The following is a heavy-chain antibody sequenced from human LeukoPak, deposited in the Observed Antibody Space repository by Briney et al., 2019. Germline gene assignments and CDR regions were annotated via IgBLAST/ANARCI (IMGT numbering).Heavy chain of an antibody. D-gene: IGHD3-22*01. CDR1: GGSISSYY. CDR2: IYYSGST. Sequence: PSETLSLTCTVSGGSISSYYWSWIRQPPGKGLEWIGYIYYSGSTNYNPSLKSRVTISVDTSKNQFSLKLSPVTAADTAVYYCARMRDYYDSSGYYLDYWGQGTLVTVSS. CDR3: ARMRDYYDSSGYYLDY. J-gene: IGHJ4*02. V-gene: IGHV4-59*08.